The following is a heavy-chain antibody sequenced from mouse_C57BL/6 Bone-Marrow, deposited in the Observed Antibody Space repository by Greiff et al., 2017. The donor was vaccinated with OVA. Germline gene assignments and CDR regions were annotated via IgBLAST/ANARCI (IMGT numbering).Heavy chain of an antibody. Sequence: VQLQQSGAELMKPGASVKLSCKASGYTFTGYWIEWVKQRPGHGLEWIGEILPGSGSTNYNEKFKGKATFTADTSSNTAYMQLDSLTTEDSAIDDCAREGVYYCHRGFAYWGQGTLVTVSA. J-gene: IGHJ3*01. CDR1: GYTFTGYW. CDR3: AREGVYYCHRGFAY. D-gene: IGHD2-1*01. V-gene: IGHV1-9*01. CDR2: ILPGSGST.